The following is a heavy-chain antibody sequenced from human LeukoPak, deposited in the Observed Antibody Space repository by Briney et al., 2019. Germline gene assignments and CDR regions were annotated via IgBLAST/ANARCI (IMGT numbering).Heavy chain of an antibody. CDR1: GGTFSSYA. V-gene: IGHV1-69*04. D-gene: IGHD5-24*01. Sequence: ASVKVSCKASGGTFSSYAISWVRQAPGQGLEWMGRIIPILGIANYAQKFQGRVTITADKSTSTAYMELSSLRSEDTAVYYCARVRDGYSFDYWGQGTLLTVSS. J-gene: IGHJ4*02. CDR3: ARVRDGYSFDY. CDR2: IIPILGIA.